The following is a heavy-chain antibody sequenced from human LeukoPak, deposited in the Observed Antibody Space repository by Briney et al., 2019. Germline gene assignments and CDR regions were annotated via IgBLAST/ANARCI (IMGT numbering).Heavy chain of an antibody. CDR3: AKDSVPLAGYDFWSGYSH. Sequence: GGSLRLSRAASGFTFSIYAMSWVRQAPGKGLEWVSSISGGGGSTYYADSVKGRFTISRDNSKNTLYLQMNSLRAEDTAVYYCAKDSVPLAGYDFWSGYSHLGQGTLVTVSS. CDR2: ISGGGGST. CDR1: GFTFSIYA. J-gene: IGHJ4*02. D-gene: IGHD3-3*01. V-gene: IGHV3-23*01.